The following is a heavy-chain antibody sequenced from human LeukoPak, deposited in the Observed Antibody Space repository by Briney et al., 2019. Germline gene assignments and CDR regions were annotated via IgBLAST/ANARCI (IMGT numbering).Heavy chain of an antibody. D-gene: IGHD2-2*02. CDR2: IIPIFGTA. CDR3: ATNPPEYCSSTSCYKGGASFDY. J-gene: IGHJ4*02. V-gene: IGHV1-69*13. CDR1: GYTFTSYA. Sequence: GASVKVSCKASGYTFTSYAISWVRQAPGQGLEWMGGIIPIFGTANYAQKFQGRVTITADESTSTAYMELSSLRSEDTAVYYCATNPPEYCSSTSCYKGGASFDYWGQGTLVTVSS.